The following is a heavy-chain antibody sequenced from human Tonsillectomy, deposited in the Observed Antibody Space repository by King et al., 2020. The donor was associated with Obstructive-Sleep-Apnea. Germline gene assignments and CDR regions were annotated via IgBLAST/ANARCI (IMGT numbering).Heavy chain of an antibody. Sequence: VQLVESGGGLVQPGGSLRLSCAASGFTFSSYWMSWVRQAPGKGLEWVANIKQDGSGKYYVDSVKGRFTISRDNAKNSLYLQMNNLRAEETAVYYCARDHRSYGSGSHPPAYYFDYWGQGTLVTVSS. V-gene: IGHV3-7*01. CDR1: GFTFSSYW. D-gene: IGHD3-10*01. J-gene: IGHJ4*02. CDR3: ARDHRSYGSGSHPPAYYFDY. CDR2: IKQDGSGK.